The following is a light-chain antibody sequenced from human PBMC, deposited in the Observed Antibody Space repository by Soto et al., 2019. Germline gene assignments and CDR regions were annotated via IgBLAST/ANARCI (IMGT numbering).Light chain of an antibody. V-gene: IGKV3-20*01. Sequence: EIVLTQSPGTLSLSPGERATLSCRTSQSVAGNDLAWYQQKPGQAPRLLIYGASSRAIGIPDRFSGSGSGTGFTLTISRLEPEDFAVYYCQQYDSLITFGGGTKVDIK. CDR3: QQYDSLIT. CDR1: QSVAGND. J-gene: IGKJ4*01. CDR2: GAS.